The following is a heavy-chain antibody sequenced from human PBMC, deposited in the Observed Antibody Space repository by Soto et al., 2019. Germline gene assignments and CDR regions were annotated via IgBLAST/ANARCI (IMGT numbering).Heavy chain of an antibody. V-gene: IGHV3-74*01. CDR2: INSDGTSA. CDR3: VREGFVVVDYYYYYMDV. J-gene: IGHJ6*03. D-gene: IGHD2-2*01. CDR1: GFSFNNYW. Sequence: GGSLRLSCAASGFSFNNYWLHWVRQAPGKGLVWVSRINSDGTSAIYADAVKGRFTISRDNAKNTLYLQMNSLRGEDTAVYYCVREGFVVVDYYYYYMDVWGKGTTVTVSS.